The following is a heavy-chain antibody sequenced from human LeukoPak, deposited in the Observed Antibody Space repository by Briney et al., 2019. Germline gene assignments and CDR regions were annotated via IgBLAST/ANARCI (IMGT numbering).Heavy chain of an antibody. V-gene: IGHV4-31*03. CDR1: GGSISSGGYY. CDR3: ARVTNLYYYDMDV. J-gene: IGHJ6*02. CDR2: IYYSGST. D-gene: IGHD2-2*01. Sequence: SETLSLTCTVSGGSISSGGYYWSWIRQHPGKGLEWIGYIYYSGSTYYNLSLKSRVTISVDTSKNQFSLKLSSVTAADTAVYYCARVTNLYYYDMDVWGQGTTVTVSS.